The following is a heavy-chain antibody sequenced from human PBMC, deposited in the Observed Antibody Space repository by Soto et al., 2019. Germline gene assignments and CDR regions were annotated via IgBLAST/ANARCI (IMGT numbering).Heavy chain of an antibody. CDR1: GFTVSSNY. D-gene: IGHD2-2*01. CDR3: ARDSTGDAFDI. V-gene: IGHV3-66*01. Sequence: EVQLVESGGGLVQPGGSLRPSCAASGFTVSSNYMSWVRQAPGKGLEWVSVIYSGGSTYYADSVKGRFTISRDNSKNTLYLQMNSLRAEDTAVYYCARDSTGDAFDIWGQGTMVTVSS. J-gene: IGHJ3*02. CDR2: IYSGGST.